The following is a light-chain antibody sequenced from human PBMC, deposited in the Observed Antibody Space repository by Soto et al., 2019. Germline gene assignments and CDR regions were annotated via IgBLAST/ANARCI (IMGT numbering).Light chain of an antibody. CDR2: SNN. V-gene: IGLV1-44*01. Sequence: QSVLTQPPSASGTPGQRVTISCSGSSSNIGSNTVNWYQQLPGTAPKLLIYSNNQRPSGVPDRFSGSKSGTSASLAISGLQSEYESDYYCAAWDDFLNGHVVFGEGTKLTVL. J-gene: IGLJ2*01. CDR3: AAWDDFLNGHVV. CDR1: SSNIGSNT.